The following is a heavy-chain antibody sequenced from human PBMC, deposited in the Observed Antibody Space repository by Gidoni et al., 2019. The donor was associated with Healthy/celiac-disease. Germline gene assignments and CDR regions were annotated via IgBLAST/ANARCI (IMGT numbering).Heavy chain of an antibody. J-gene: IGHJ4*02. V-gene: IGHV3-9*01. D-gene: IGHD3-22*01. CDR3: AKDVSYDSSGPIDY. Sequence: EVQLVESGGGLVQPGRSRSLSCAASGFTFGYYAMHWVRQAPGKGLEWVSGISWNSGSIGYADSVKGRFTISRDNAKNSLYLQMNSLRAEDTALYYCAKDVSYDSSGPIDYWGQGTLVTVSS. CDR1: GFTFGYYA. CDR2: ISWNSGSI.